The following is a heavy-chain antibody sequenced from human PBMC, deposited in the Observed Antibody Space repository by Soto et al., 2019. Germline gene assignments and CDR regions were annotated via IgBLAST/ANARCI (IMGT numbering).Heavy chain of an antibody. J-gene: IGHJ6*02. CDR2: ISDSGST. Sequence: SGPLSLTCTVSGCSTISYSWSWIRQPPGKGLEWIGYISDSGSTNYNPSLKSRVTISVDTSKNQFSLKLSSVTAADTAVYYCARVVSGSSSWYGYYYGMDVWGQGTTVTVSS. CDR1: GCSTISYS. D-gene: IGHD6-13*01. V-gene: IGHV4-59*01. CDR3: ARVVSGSSSWYGYYYGMDV.